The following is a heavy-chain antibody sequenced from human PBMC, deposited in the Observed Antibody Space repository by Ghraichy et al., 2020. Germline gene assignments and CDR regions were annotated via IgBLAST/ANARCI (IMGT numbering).Heavy chain of an antibody. D-gene: IGHD3-16*01. CDR1: GGSFSGYY. Sequence: SETLSLTCAVYGGSFSGYYWSWIRQPPGKGLEWIGEINHSGSTNYNPSLKSRVTISVDTSKNQFSLKLSSVTAADTAVYYCARFAGADVSYYFDYWGQGTLVTVSS. CDR2: INHSGST. V-gene: IGHV4-34*01. J-gene: IGHJ4*02. CDR3: ARFAGADVSYYFDY.